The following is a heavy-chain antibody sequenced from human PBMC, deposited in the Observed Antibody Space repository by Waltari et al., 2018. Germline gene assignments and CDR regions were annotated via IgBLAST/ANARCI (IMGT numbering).Heavy chain of an antibody. Sequence: QVQLQESGPGLVKPSQTLSLTCTVSGGSIRSGSYYWSWIRQPAGKGLEWIGRIYTSGSTNYNPSLKSRVTISVDTSKNQFSLKLSSVTAADTAVYYCARVRSKYQFDYWGQGTLVTVSS. CDR1: GGSIRSGSYY. CDR2: IYTSGST. J-gene: IGHJ4*02. D-gene: IGHD2-2*01. CDR3: ARVRSKYQFDY. V-gene: IGHV4-61*02.